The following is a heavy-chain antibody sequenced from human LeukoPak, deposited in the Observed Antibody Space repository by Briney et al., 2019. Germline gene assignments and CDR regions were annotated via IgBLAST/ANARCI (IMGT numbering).Heavy chain of an antibody. J-gene: IGHJ3*02. CDR1: GDSISTYY. Sequence: SETLSLTCNVSGDSISTYYWSWIRQPPGKGLEWIGYIYHSGSTYYNPSLKSRVTISVDRSKNQFSLKLSSVTAADTAVYYCARVDKRDVDTAMVNAFDIWGQGTMVTVSS. D-gene: IGHD5-18*01. CDR3: ARVDKRDVDTAMVNAFDI. CDR2: IYHSGST. V-gene: IGHV4-59*12.